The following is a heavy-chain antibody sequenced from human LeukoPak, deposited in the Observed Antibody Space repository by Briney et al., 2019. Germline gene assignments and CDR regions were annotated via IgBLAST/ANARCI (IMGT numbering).Heavy chain of an antibody. J-gene: IGHJ4*02. CDR3: ALNVDTAMVRDY. D-gene: IGHD5-18*01. CDR1: GYTFTGYY. V-gene: IGHV1-2*04. CDR2: INPNSGGT. Sequence: GASVKVSCKASGYTFTGYYMHWVRQAPGQGLEWMGWINPNSGGTNYAQKFQGWVTMTRDTSISTAYMELSSLRSEDTAVYYCALNVDTAMVRDYWGQGTLVTVSS.